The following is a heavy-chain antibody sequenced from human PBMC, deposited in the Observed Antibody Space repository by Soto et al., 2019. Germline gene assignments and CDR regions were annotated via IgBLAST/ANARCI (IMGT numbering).Heavy chain of an antibody. V-gene: IGHV5-51*01. CDR3: ARLPRTSDFLSGYEPHNWFDP. Sequence: GESLKISCKGSGYSFTSYWIGWVRQMPGKGLEWMGIIYPGDSDTRYSPSFQGQVTISADKSISTAYLQWSSLKASDTAMYYCARLPRTSDFLSGYEPHNWFDPWGQGTLVTVSS. D-gene: IGHD3-3*01. J-gene: IGHJ5*02. CDR1: GYSFTSYW. CDR2: IYPGDSDT.